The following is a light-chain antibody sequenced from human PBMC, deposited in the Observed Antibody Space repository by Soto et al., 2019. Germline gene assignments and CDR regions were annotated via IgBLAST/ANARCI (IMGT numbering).Light chain of an antibody. V-gene: IGKV3-15*01. CDR1: QSVSSD. J-gene: IGKJ3*01. Sequence: EIVMTQSPATLSVSPGERATLSCRASQSVSSDLAWYQQKAGQAPRLVIYGASTRATGVSARFSGGGSGTEFTLTITSLQSEDFAVYYCQHYNNWPFTFGPGTKVDIK. CDR2: GAS. CDR3: QHYNNWPFT.